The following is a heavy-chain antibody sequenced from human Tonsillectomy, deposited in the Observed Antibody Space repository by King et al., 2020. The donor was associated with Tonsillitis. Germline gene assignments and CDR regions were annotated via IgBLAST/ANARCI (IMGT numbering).Heavy chain of an antibody. D-gene: IGHD3-9*01. V-gene: IGHV3-23*03. Sequence: VQLVESGGGLVQPGGSLRLSCAASGFTFSIYAMSWVRQAPGKGLEWVSVIYSGGSSTYYAGSVKGRFTISRDNSKNTLYLQMNSLRAEDTAAYYCARAKRNSNDILTGYYFDYWGQGTLVTVSS. CDR1: GFTFSIYA. J-gene: IGHJ4*02. CDR2: IYSGGSST. CDR3: ARAKRNSNDILTGYYFDY.